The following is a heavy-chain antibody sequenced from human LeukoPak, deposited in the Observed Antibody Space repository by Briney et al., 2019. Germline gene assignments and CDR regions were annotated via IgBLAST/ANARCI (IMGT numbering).Heavy chain of an antibody. J-gene: IGHJ4*02. CDR2: IIPIFGTA. Sequence: SVKVSCKASGYTFTSYAISWVRQAPGQGLEWMGGIIPIFGTANYAQKFQGRVTITADESTSTAYMELSSLRSEDTAVYYCARDRSPYYYDSSGYYDYWGQGTLVTVSS. V-gene: IGHV1-69*13. CDR3: ARDRSPYYYDSSGYYDY. CDR1: GYTFTSYA. D-gene: IGHD3-22*01.